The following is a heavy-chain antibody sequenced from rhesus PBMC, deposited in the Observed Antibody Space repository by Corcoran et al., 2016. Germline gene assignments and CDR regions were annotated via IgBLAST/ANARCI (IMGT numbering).Heavy chain of an antibody. CDR1: GFTFSDYY. CDR2: SSNGGAST. V-gene: IGHV3-178*01. D-gene: IGHD6-25*01. J-gene: IGHJ4*01. Sequence: EVQLVESGGGLAKPGGSLRLSCAASGFTFSDYYMAWVRKAPGKGLEWVSRSSNGGASTWYADSVKGRFTISRENAKNTLYFQMNSLRAEDTAVYYCAREVAGSGSWNFFDYWGQGVLVTVSS. CDR3: AREVAGSGSWNFFDY.